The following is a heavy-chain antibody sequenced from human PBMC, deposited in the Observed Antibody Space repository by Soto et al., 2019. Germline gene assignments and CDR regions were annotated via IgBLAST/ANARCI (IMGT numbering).Heavy chain of an antibody. CDR1: GFTFSSYG. Sequence: QVQLVESGGGVVQPGRSLRLSCAASGFTFSSYGMHWVRQAPGKGLEWVAVISYDGSNKYYADSLKGRFTISRDNSKNTLYLQMNSLRAEDTAVYYCAKDGYCSGGSCSNFDYWGQGTLVTVSS. J-gene: IGHJ4*02. CDR3: AKDGYCSGGSCSNFDY. CDR2: ISYDGSNK. V-gene: IGHV3-30*18. D-gene: IGHD2-15*01.